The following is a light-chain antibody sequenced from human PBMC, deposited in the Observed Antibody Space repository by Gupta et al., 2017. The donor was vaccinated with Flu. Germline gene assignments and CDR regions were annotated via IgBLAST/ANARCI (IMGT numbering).Light chain of an antibody. CDR1: QNVNSN. J-gene: IGKJ5*01. V-gene: IGKV3-15*01. Sequence: ATMSVSPGERATLSCRASQNVNSNLAWYHQKPGQAPRLLIYGASTRATGISARFSGSGSGTDFTLTISSRQSEDFALYYCQQDERWPLITFGQGTRLEIK. CDR3: QQDERWPLIT. CDR2: GAS.